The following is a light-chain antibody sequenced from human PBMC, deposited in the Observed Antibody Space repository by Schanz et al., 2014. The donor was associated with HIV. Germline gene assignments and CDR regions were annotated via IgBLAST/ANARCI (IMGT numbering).Light chain of an antibody. CDR1: SSNIGSFA. CDR3: NSYTRTSTPV. CDR2: INN. J-gene: IGLJ2*01. Sequence: QSVLTQPSSASGTPGQRVTISCSGSSSNIGSFAVHWYQHLPGAAPKLLININNQRPSGVPDRFSGSKSGTSASLAISGLQAEDEADYYCNSYTRTSTPVFGGGTKLTVL. V-gene: IGLV1-44*01.